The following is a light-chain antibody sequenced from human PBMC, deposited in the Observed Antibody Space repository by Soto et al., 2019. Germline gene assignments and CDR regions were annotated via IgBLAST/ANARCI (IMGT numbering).Light chain of an antibody. CDR1: QSITTY. V-gene: IGKV3-11*01. Sequence: ETVLTQSPATLSLSPGDRATLSCRASQSITTYLAWYQQKTGQAPKLLFYDASNRATGIPARFSASGSGTDFTLTISSLEPEESAVYYCQQRSSWWTFGQGTKVEIK. CDR3: QQRSSWWT. J-gene: IGKJ1*01. CDR2: DAS.